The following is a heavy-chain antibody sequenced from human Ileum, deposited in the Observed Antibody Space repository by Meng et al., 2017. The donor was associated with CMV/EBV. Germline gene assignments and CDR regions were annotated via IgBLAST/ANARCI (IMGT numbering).Heavy chain of an antibody. CDR3: ATTSGASY. D-gene: IGHD1-26*01. CDR1: GLTFSSIW. CDR2: ISPDGSNK. J-gene: IGHJ4*02. Sequence: SLRLSFAISGLTFSSIWMSWFRQAPGKGLEWVAHISPDGSNKYYVDSVKGRFTISRDNTEKSLFLQMNTLRAEDTAVYYCATTSGASYWGQGALVTVSS. V-gene: IGHV3-7*01.